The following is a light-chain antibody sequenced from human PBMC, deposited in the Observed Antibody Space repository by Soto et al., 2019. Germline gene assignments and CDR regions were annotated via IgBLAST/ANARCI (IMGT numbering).Light chain of an antibody. Sequence: QSALTQPASVSWSPGQSITISCTGTSSDVGGYNYVSWYQQHPGKAPKLRIYEVSNRRSGVSNRFSGSKSGNTASLTISGLQAEDEADYYCSSYRRSSTLVFGTGTKLTVL. V-gene: IGLV2-14*01. CDR2: EVS. CDR1: SSDVGGYNY. CDR3: SSYRRSSTLV. J-gene: IGLJ1*01.